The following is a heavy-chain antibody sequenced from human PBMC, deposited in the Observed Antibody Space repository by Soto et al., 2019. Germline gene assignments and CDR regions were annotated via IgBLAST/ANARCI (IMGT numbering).Heavy chain of an antibody. D-gene: IGHD6-19*01. J-gene: IGHJ3*02. CDR2: IWYDGSNK. CDR1: GFTFSSYG. Sequence: PGGSLRLSCAASGFTFSSYGMHWVRQAPGKGLEWVAVIWYDGSNKYYADSVKGRFTISRDNSKNTLYLQMNSLRAEDTAVYYCARGYSSGWDDAFDIWGQGTMVTFSS. CDR3: ARGYSSGWDDAFDI. V-gene: IGHV3-33*01.